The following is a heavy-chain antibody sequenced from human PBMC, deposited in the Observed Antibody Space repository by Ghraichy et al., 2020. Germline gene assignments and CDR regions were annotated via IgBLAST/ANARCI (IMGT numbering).Heavy chain of an antibody. CDR2: MYYTGTA. CDR1: GVAMSGHY. Sequence: SETLSLTCNVSGVAMSGHYWSWIRQPLGKGLEWIGYMYYTGTAYYHPSLKSRVTFSVDTSKKQFSLRLTSVTAADTAVYYCARKAGYYDYFDFWGQGILVTVSS. V-gene: IGHV4-59*11. J-gene: IGHJ4*02. D-gene: IGHD3-9*01. CDR3: ARKAGYYDYFDF.